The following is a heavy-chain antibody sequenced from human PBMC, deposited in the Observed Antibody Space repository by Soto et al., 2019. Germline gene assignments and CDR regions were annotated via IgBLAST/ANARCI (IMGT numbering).Heavy chain of an antibody. D-gene: IGHD2-2*01. CDR3: AAGVVVVPDGAGGDYYYYGMDV. Sequence: SVKVSCKASGFSFTSSAVQWVRQARGQRLEWIGWIVVGSGNTNYAQKFQERVTITRDMSTSTAYMELSSLRSEDTAVYYCAAGVVVVPDGAGGDYYYYGMDVWGQGTTVTVSS. CDR1: GFSFTSSA. J-gene: IGHJ6*02. V-gene: IGHV1-58*01. CDR2: IVVGSGNT.